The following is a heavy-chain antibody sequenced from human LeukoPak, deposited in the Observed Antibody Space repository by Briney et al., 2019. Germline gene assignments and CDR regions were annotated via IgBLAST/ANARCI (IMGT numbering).Heavy chain of an antibody. Sequence: GSLRLSCAASVFTFIDDYMRCIPAAPRGGGWSGSYISSSGSTIHYADSVKGRFTISRDNAKNSLYLQMNSLRAEDTAVYYCARGWYSSGWYRWFDPWREGALVTVSS. J-gene: IGHJ5*02. CDR2: ISSSGSTI. CDR1: VFTFIDDY. D-gene: IGHD6-19*01. V-gene: IGHV3-11*01. CDR3: ARGWYSSGWYRWFDP.